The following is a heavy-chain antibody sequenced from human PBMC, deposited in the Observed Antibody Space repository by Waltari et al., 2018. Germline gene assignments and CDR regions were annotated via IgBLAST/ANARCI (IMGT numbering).Heavy chain of an antibody. D-gene: IGHD5-12*01. J-gene: IGHJ3*01. Sequence: QLQLQESGPGLVKPSETLSFTCSVSGVSITSSRHYWAWIRQPPGQGLEWIATMSYSGATYSSPSLKSRVTISRDTSKNQLSLKLGSVTAADTAIDYCATYIGASLGTAAFDVWGQGTMVTVSS. CDR3: ATYIGASLGTAAFDV. CDR2: MSYSGAT. CDR1: GVSITSSRHY. V-gene: IGHV4-39*01.